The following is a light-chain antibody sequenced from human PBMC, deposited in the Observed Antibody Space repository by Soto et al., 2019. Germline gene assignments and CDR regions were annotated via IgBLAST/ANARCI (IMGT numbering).Light chain of an antibody. J-gene: IGLJ1*01. CDR1: SSDVGAYNY. V-gene: IGLV2-14*01. CDR2: EVS. Sequence: QSALTQPASVSGSPGQSITISCTGTSSDVGAYNYVSWYQQHPAKAPKLMIYEVSNRPSGVSNRFSGSKSGQTASLTISGLQAEDEADYYCSSYTSSSTVVFGTGTKLTVL. CDR3: SSYTSSSTVV.